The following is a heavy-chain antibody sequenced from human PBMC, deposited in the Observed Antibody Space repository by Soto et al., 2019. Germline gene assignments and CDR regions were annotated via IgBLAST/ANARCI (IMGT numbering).Heavy chain of an antibody. CDR1: GFSFSTYS. Sequence: EMQLVESGGGLVQPGGSLRLSCAASGFSFSTYSMNWVRQAPGKGLEWLAYSRSSTNTIFYADSVKGRFTISSDTAKNSLYVQMNSLRDEDTAVYHCARDYNYAMDVWGQGTTVTVSS. V-gene: IGHV3-48*02. CDR3: ARDYNYAMDV. J-gene: IGHJ6*02. CDR2: SRSSTNTI. D-gene: IGHD2-2*02.